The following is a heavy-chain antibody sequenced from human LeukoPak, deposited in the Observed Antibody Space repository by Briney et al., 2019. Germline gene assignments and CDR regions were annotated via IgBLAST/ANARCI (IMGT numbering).Heavy chain of an antibody. V-gene: IGHV3-13*01. CDR1: GFTLSTYD. Sequence: GESLKISCAASGFTLSTYDMHWVRQGTGKGLEWVSALYIAGDTYYPDSVKGRFTISRENAKNSLYLQMNNLRAGDTAVYYCARGRGPDEINGLDIWGQGTMVTVSS. D-gene: IGHD2-8*01. J-gene: IGHJ3*02. CDR3: ARGRGPDEINGLDI. CDR2: LYIAGDT.